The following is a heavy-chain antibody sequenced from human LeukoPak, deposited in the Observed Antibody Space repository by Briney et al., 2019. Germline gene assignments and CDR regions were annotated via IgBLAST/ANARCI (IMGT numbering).Heavy chain of an antibody. Sequence: GGSLRLSCAASGFTFSSYGMHWVRQAPGKGLEWVAFIRYDGSNTYYDDSVKGRFTISRDNSKNTLYLQMNSLRAEDTAVYYCAGGGEEWNQYASHFDYWGQGTLVTVSS. CDR3: AGGGEEWNQYASHFDY. CDR1: GFTFSSYG. CDR2: IRYDGSNT. J-gene: IGHJ4*02. V-gene: IGHV3-30*02. D-gene: IGHD1-14*01.